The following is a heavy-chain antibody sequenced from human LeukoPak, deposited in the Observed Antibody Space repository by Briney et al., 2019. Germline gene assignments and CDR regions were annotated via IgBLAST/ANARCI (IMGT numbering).Heavy chain of an antibody. V-gene: IGHV5-51*01. D-gene: IGHD3-22*01. CDR3: ARHVKDTSGFYYPDFDF. CDR1: GYSFL. J-gene: IGHJ4*02. CDR2: IYLGDSDT. Sequence: GESLKISCKGSGYSFLDRLGAPDAGKGLEWMGIIYLGDSDTRYSPSFQGQVTISADKSVSTAYLQWSSLKASDTAMYYCARHVKDTSGFYYPDFDFWGQGTLVTVSS.